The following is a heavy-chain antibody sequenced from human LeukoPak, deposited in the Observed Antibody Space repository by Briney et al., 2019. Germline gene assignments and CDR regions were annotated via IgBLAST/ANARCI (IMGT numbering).Heavy chain of an antibody. J-gene: IGHJ4*02. V-gene: IGHV3-7*03. CDR2: IKLDGSEK. CDR3: AKSSSWYSRYYFDY. D-gene: IGHD6-13*01. CDR1: GFTFGKYW. Sequence: PGGSLRLSCVASGFTFGKYWMSWVRQAPGKGLEWVANIKLDGSEKNYVDSVKGRFTISRDNTKNSLYLQMNSLRVEDTAVYYCAKSSSWYSRYYFDYWGQGTLVTVSS.